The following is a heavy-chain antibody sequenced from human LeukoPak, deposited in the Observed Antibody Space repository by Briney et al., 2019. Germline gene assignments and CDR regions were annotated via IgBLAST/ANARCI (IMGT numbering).Heavy chain of an antibody. CDR1: GFTFSNYG. J-gene: IGHJ4*02. Sequence: GGSLRLSCAASGFTFSNYGLSWVRQAPGKGLEWVSGIGSSGSTTYYADSVKGRLTISRNNSKHTLYLQMNSLRAEDTAVYYCAKLGGGVTVTGLRYFDYWGQGTLVTVSS. D-gene: IGHD6-19*01. CDR2: IGSSGSTT. CDR3: AKLGGGVTVTGLRYFDY. V-gene: IGHV3-23*01.